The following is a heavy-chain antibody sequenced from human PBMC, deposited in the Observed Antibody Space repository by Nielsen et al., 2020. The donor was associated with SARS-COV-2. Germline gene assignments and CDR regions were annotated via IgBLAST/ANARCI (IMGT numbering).Heavy chain of an antibody. J-gene: IGHJ5*02. D-gene: IGHD3-16*01. CDR2: IRYDGSNK. CDR1: GFTFSSYG. V-gene: IGHV3-30*02. CDR3: AKDLAGEAGFDP. Sequence: GGSLRLSCAASGFTFSSYGMHWVRQAPGKGLEWVAFIRYDGSNKYYADSVKGRFTISRDNSKNTLYLQMNSLRAEDTAVYYCAKDLAGEAGFDPWGQGTLVTVSS.